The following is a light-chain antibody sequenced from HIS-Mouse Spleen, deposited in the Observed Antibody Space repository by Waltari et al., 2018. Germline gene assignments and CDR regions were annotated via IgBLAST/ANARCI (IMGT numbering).Light chain of an antibody. J-gene: IGKJ2*01. V-gene: IGKV4-1*01. CDR3: QQYYSTPYT. CDR1: QSVLYSSNNKNY. Sequence: DIVMTQSPDSLAVSLGERATINCKYSQSVLYSSNNKNYLAWYQQKPGQPPKLLIYWASTRESGVPDRFSGSGSGTDFTLTISSLQAEDVAVHYCQQYYSTPYTFGQGTKLEIK. CDR2: WAS.